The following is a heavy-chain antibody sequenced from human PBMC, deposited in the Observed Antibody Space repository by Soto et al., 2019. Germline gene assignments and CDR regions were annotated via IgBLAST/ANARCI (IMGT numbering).Heavy chain of an antibody. J-gene: IGHJ3*02. CDR3: ARGPLDGAFDI. CDR2: ISAYNGNT. CDR1: GYTFTSYG. Sequence: GASVTVSCKASGYTFTSYGISWVRQAPGQGLEWMGWISAYNGNTNYAQKFQGRVTITADESTSTAYMELSSLRSEDTAVYYCARGPLDGAFDIWGQGTMVTVSS. V-gene: IGHV1-18*01.